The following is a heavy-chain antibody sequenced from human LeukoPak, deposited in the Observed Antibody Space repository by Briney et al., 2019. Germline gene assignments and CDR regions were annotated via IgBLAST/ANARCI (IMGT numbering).Heavy chain of an antibody. D-gene: IGHD4-23*01. Sequence: GGSLRLSCAASGFTFSTYTMNWVRQAPGKGLECVSSISSTSYYIYYADSVKGRFTISRDNAKNSLYLQMNSLRAEDTAVYYCARPTIPGGTYPLGSWGQGTLVTVSS. CDR1: GFTFSTYT. V-gene: IGHV3-21*01. CDR3: ARPTIPGGTYPLGS. CDR2: ISSTSYYI. J-gene: IGHJ4*02.